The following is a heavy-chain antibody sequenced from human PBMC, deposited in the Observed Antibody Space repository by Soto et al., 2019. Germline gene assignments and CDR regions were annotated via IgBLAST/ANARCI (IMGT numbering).Heavy chain of an antibody. CDR3: ARVYYSVRQRPFDF. J-gene: IGHJ4*02. CDR1: GVSISTSHW. Sequence: QVQLQESGPGLVKPSGTLSLTCTVSGVSISTSHWWSWVRQPPGKGLGWIGEIQHSGNSNFNPSLKSRVTISVEKAKNQFSLKLSAATAADTAVYYCARVYYSVRQRPFDFWGQGTLVTVSS. D-gene: IGHD4-4*01. V-gene: IGHV4-4*02. CDR2: IQHSGNS.